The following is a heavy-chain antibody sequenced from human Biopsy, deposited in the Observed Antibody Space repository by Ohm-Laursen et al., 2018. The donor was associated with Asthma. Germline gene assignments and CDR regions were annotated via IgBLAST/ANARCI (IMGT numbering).Heavy chain of an antibody. D-gene: IGHD6-19*01. Sequence: SSVKVSCKSSGGMFGNYAISWVRQAPGLGLEWMGGISPIFGSSNYAQRFQGRVTITADESTSTAYMEVTSLRSEDTAIYYCARCQVGYSSGWSLLLKKIYYSGMDVWGQGTAVTVSS. J-gene: IGHJ6*02. V-gene: IGHV1-69*01. CDR1: GGMFGNYA. CDR3: ARCQVGYSSGWSLLLKKIYYSGMDV. CDR2: ISPIFGSS.